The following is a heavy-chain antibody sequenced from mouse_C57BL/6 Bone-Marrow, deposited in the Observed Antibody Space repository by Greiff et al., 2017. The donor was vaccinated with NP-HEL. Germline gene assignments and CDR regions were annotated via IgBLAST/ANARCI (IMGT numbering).Heavy chain of an antibody. CDR3: ARGLAY. Sequence: QVQLQQPGAELVKPGASVKLSCKASGYTFTSYWMHWVKQRPGQGLEWIGLIHPNRGSTNYTEKLKSKATLTVDKSASTAYMQLSSLTSEDSAVYYCARGLAYRGQGTTLTVSS. V-gene: IGHV1-64*01. CDR2: IHPNRGST. J-gene: IGHJ2*01. CDR1: GYTFTSYW.